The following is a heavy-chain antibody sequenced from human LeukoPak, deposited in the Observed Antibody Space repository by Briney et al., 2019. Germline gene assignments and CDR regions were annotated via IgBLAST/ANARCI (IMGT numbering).Heavy chain of an antibody. CDR1: GGTFSSYA. D-gene: IGHD2-2*01. CDR2: IIPIFGTA. J-gene: IGHJ5*02. V-gene: IGHV1-69*13. Sequence: SVKVSCKASGGTFSSYAISWVRQAPGQGLEWMGGIIPIFGTANYAQKFQGRVTITADESTSTAYMELSSLRSEDTAVYYCARGRTLDQLLSSWFDPWGQGTLVTVSS. CDR3: ARGRTLDQLLSSWFDP.